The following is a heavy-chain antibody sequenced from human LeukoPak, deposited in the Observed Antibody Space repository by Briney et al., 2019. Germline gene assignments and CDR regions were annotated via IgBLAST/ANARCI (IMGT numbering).Heavy chain of an antibody. D-gene: IGHD1-14*01. Sequence: PGRSLRLSCAASGFTFRSYGMHWVRQAPGKGLEWVAVIWYDGSDKYYADSVKGRFTISRDNSKNTLYLQMNSLRAEDTAVYYCAGDNPADGYYYGMDVWGKGTTVTVSS. CDR2: IWYDGSDK. CDR3: AGDNPADGYYYGMDV. J-gene: IGHJ6*04. CDR1: GFTFRSYG. V-gene: IGHV3-33*01.